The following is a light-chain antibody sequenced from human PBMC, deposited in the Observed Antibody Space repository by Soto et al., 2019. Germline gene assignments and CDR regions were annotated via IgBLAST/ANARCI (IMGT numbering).Light chain of an antibody. CDR3: QQYDNYWRT. J-gene: IGKJ5*01. Sequence: IQLTQSPWSLSASAVDSFTSTSLASQTISRWLAWYQQKRGKAPKLLIYKASRLKSVVPSRFSGSASGTVITLTISSLQPDDSATYYCQQYDNYWRTFGQGTRLEIK. CDR1: QTISRW. V-gene: IGKV1-5*03. CDR2: KAS.